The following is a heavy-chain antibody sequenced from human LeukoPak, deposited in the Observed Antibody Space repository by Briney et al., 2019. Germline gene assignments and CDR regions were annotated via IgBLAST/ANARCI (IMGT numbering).Heavy chain of an antibody. CDR2: IYPGNSDT. J-gene: IGHJ3*02. Sequence: GESLKISCQGSGYSFTSYWISWVRQMPGKGLEWMGIIYPGNSDTRYSPSFQGQVTISADKSISTAYLQWSSLKASDTAMYYCARRAVGETFDIWGQGTMVTVSS. CDR3: ARRAVGETFDI. V-gene: IGHV5-51*01. D-gene: IGHD1-26*01. CDR1: GYSFTSYW.